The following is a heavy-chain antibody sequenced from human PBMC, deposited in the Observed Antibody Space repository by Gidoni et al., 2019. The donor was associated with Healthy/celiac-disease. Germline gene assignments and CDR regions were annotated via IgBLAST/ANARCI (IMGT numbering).Heavy chain of an antibody. CDR3: ARVGRRWFGEPTVIDY. CDR1: GGSFSSYY. CDR2: SNHSGST. Sequence: QVQLQQWGAGLLKPSETLSLTCAVDGGSFSSYYWSWIRQPPGKGLEWIGESNHSGSTKYTPSLKSRVTISVDTSKNQFSLKLSSVTAADTAVYYCARVGRRWFGEPTVIDYWGQGTLVTVSS. J-gene: IGHJ4*02. D-gene: IGHD3-10*01. V-gene: IGHV4-34*01.